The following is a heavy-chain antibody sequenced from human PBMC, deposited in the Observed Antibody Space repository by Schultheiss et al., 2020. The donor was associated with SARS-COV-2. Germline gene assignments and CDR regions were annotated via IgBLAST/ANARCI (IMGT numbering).Heavy chain of an antibody. J-gene: IGHJ4*02. Sequence: SETLSLTCSVSAGSISGYYWSWIRQPPGKGLEWIGSIYYSGSTYYNPSLKSRVTISVDTSKNQFSLKLSSVTAADTAVYYCATVGGTSSLTLDYWGQGTLVTVSS. CDR2: IYYSGST. D-gene: IGHD2-2*01. V-gene: IGHV4-59*01. CDR1: AGSISGYY. CDR3: ATVGGTSSLTLDY.